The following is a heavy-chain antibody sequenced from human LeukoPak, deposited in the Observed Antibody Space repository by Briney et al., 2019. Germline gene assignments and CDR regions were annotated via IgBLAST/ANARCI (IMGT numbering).Heavy chain of an antibody. J-gene: IGHJ6*03. V-gene: IGHV4-59*01. CDR3: ARAGSSSWDYYYYYYMDV. CDR2: IYYSGST. D-gene: IGHD6-13*01. CDR1: GGSISSYY. Sequence: SETLSLTCTVSGGSISSYYWSWIRQPPGKGLEWIGYIYYSGSTNYNPSLKSRVTISVDTSKNQFSLKLSSVTAADTAVYYCARAGSSSWDYYYYYYMDVWGKGTTVTVSS.